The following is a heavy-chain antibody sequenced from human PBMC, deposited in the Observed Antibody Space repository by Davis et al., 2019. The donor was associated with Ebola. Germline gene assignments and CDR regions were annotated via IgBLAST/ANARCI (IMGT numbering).Heavy chain of an antibody. CDR3: ARGSRYAYIWEKNLDN. CDR2: IRSSGSTI. CDR1: GFTFSDYY. V-gene: IGHV3-11*04. J-gene: IGHJ4*02. D-gene: IGHD3-16*01. Sequence: PGGSLRLSCVASGFTFSDYYMSWIRQAPGKGLEWISYIRSSGSTIYYGDSVKGRFIISRDNAKNSMSLEMNNLRAEDTAVYYCARGSRYAYIWEKNLDNWGQGTLVTVSS.